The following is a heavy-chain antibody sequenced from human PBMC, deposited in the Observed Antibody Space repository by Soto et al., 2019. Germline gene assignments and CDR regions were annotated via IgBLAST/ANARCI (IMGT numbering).Heavy chain of an antibody. CDR2: IGTAGDT. V-gene: IGHV3-13*01. D-gene: IGHD3-10*01. CDR1: GFTFSSYD. J-gene: IGHJ5*02. Sequence: GGSLRLSCAASGFTFSSYDMHWVRQATGKGLEWVSAIGTAGDTYYPGSVKGRFTISRDNSKNTLFLQMNSLRAEDTAVYFCAKSPSVVLVPSSLGGNNWFDPCGQGAPVTVSS. CDR3: AKSPSVVLVPSSLGGNNWFDP.